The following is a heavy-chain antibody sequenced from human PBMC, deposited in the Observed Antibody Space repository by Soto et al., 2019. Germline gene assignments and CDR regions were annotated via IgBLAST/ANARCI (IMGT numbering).Heavy chain of an antibody. CDR1: GFTFSSYG. V-gene: IGHV3-33*01. Sequence: QVQLVESGGGVVQPGRSLRLSCAASGFTFSSYGMHWVRQAPGKGLEWVAVIWYDGSNKYYADSVKGRFTISRDNSKNTLYLQMNSLRAEDTAVYYCAGDAVPYYYGMDVWGQGTTVTVSS. D-gene: IGHD4-17*01. CDR2: IWYDGSNK. CDR3: AGDAVPYYYGMDV. J-gene: IGHJ6*02.